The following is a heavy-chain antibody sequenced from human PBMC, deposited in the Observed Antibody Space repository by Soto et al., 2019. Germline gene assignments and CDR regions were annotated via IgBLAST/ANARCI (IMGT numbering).Heavy chain of an antibody. D-gene: IGHD3-22*01. V-gene: IGHV4-30-4*01. Sequence: SETLSLTCTVSGGSISSGDYYWSWIRQPPGKGLEWIGYIYYSGSIYYNPSLKSRVTISVDASKNQFSLKLSSVTAADTAVYYCARGADYYDSSGYYFFDYWGQGTLVTVSS. CDR1: GGSISSGDYY. J-gene: IGHJ4*02. CDR2: IYYSGSI. CDR3: ARGADYYDSSGYYFFDY.